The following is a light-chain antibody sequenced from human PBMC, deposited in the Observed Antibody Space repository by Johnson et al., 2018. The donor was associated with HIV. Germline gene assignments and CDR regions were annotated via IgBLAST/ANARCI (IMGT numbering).Light chain of an antibody. CDR3: GTWDTSLSAGV. J-gene: IGLJ1*01. CDR2: DNN. Sequence: QSVLTQPPSVSAAPRHKVTISCSGSSSNIGNNYVSWYQHLPGTAPKLLIYDNNKRPSGIPDRFSGSKSGTSATLGITGLQTGDEADYYCGTWDTSLSAGVFGPGTKVSVL. CDR1: SSNIGNNY. V-gene: IGLV1-51*01.